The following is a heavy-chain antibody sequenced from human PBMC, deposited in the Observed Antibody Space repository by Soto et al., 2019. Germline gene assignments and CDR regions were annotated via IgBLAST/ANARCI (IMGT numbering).Heavy chain of an antibody. CDR3: AGQYSFGSYGMDV. D-gene: IGHD5-18*01. Sequence: QVQLQESGPGLVKPSETLSLTCTVSGGSISSYYWSWIRQPPVKGLEWIGYIYYSGSTNYNPSLKRRVTIAVDPSKNQFSLKLGSVTAADTAVYYCAGQYSFGSYGMDVWGQGTTVTVSS. V-gene: IGHV4-59*08. CDR2: IYYSGST. CDR1: GGSISSYY. J-gene: IGHJ6*02.